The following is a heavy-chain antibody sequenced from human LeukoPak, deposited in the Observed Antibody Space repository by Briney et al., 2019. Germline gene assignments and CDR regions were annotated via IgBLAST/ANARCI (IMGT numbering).Heavy chain of an antibody. Sequence: ASVKVSCKASGYTFTSYYMHWVRQAPGQGLEWMGIINPSGGSTSYAQKFQGRVTITADKSTNTAYMELSSLRSEDTAVYYCARLRGEQDRSFDYWGQGTLVTVSS. CDR2: INPSGGST. J-gene: IGHJ4*02. D-gene: IGHD3-16*01. CDR1: GYTFTSYY. V-gene: IGHV1-46*01. CDR3: ARLRGEQDRSFDY.